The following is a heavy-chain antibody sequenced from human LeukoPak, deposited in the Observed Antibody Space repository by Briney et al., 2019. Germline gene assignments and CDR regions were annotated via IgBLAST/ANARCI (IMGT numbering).Heavy chain of an antibody. Sequence: GGSLRLSCAASGFTFSCCAMHWVRQAPGKGLVWVSHINSDGSWTSYADSVKGRFTISKDNAKNTVYLQMNNLRAEDTAVYYCVSFYETYWGRGTLVTVPS. J-gene: IGHJ4*02. CDR3: VSFYETY. V-gene: IGHV3-74*01. D-gene: IGHD2-2*01. CDR2: INSDGSWT. CDR1: GFTFSCCA.